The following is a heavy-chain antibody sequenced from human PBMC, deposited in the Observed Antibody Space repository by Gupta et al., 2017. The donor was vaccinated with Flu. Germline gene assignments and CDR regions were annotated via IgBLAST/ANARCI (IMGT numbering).Heavy chain of an antibody. J-gene: IGHJ4*02. V-gene: IGHV4-34*01. D-gene: IGHD6-13*01. CDR2: INHSGST. CDR1: GGSFSGYY. CDR3: ARARDYSGYSSSWIDY. Sequence: QVQLQQWGAGLLKPSETLSLTCAVYGGSFSGYYWSWIRQPPGKGLEWIGEINHSGSTNYNPSLKSRVTISVDTSKNQFSLKLSSVTAADTAVYYCARARDYSGYSSSWIDYWGQGTLVTDAS.